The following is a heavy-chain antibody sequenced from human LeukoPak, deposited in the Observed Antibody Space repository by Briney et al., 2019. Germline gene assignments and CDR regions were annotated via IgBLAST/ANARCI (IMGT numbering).Heavy chain of an antibody. D-gene: IGHD6-19*01. Sequence: EGSLRLSCAASGFTFSTYWMSWVRQAPGKGLEWVANIKQDGSEKYYVDSVKGRFTISRDNAKNSLYLQMDGLTAEDTAVYYCTRDLWLAANVYWGQGTLVTVSS. J-gene: IGHJ4*02. CDR2: IKQDGSEK. CDR1: GFTFSTYW. CDR3: TRDLWLAANVY. V-gene: IGHV3-7*01.